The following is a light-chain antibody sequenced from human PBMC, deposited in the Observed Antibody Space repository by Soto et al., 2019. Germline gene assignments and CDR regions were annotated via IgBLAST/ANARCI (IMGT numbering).Light chain of an antibody. CDR2: AAS. CDR1: QGISSY. Sequence: AIRMTQSPSSFSASTGDRVTITCRASQGISSYLAWYQQKPGKAPKLLIYAASTLQSGVPSRFSGSGSGTDFTLTISCLQSEDLSTYDCQQYYSYPFTVGPGTKVDIK. CDR3: QQYYSYPFT. J-gene: IGKJ3*01. V-gene: IGKV1-8*01.